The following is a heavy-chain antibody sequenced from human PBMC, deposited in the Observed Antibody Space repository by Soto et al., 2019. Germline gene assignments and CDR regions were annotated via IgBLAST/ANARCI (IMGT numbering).Heavy chain of an antibody. CDR2: ISYDGSNK. V-gene: IGHV3-30*18. CDR1: GVTFSSYG. D-gene: IGHD6-19*01. J-gene: IGHJ4*02. CDR3: AKEEGTQEQSLAVDY. Sequence: GGSLRLSCAASGVTFSSYGMHWVRQAPGKGLEWVAVISYDGSNKYYADSVKGRFTISRDNSKNTLYLQMNSLRAEDTAVYYCAKEEGTQEQSLAVDYWGQGPLVTVSS.